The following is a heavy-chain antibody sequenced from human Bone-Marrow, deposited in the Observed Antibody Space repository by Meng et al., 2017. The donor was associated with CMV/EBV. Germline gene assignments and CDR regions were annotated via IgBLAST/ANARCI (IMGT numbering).Heavy chain of an antibody. CDR1: GFTFSSYW. J-gene: IGHJ5*02. CDR2: IKQDGSEK. V-gene: IGHV3-7*01. Sequence: GESLKISCAASGFTFSSYWMSWVRQAPGKGLEWVANIKQDGSEKYYVDSVKGRFTSSRDNAKNSLYLQMNSLRAEDTAVYYCARKDFWSGYHWGQGNLVNVAS. D-gene: IGHD3-3*01. CDR3: ARKDFWSGYH.